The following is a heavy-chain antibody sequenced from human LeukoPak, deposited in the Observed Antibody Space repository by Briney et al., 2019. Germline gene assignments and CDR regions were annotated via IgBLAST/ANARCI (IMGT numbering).Heavy chain of an antibody. D-gene: IGHD3-10*01. V-gene: IGHV3-15*01. J-gene: IGHJ4*02. Sequence: GSLRLSCAASGFTFSNAWMSWVRQAPGKGLEWVGRIKSKTDGGTTDYAAPVKGRFTISRGDSKNTLYLQMNSLKTEDTAVYYCTTVTYYYGSGSYYFDYWGQGTLVTVSS. CDR3: TTVTYYYGSGSYYFDY. CDR1: GFTFSNAW. CDR2: IKSKTDGGTT.